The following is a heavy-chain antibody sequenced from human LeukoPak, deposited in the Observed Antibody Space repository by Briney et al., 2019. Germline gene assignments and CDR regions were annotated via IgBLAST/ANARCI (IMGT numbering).Heavy chain of an antibody. V-gene: IGHV4-34*01. CDR1: GGSFSGYY. Sequence: SETLSLTCAVYGGSFSGYYWSWIRQPPGKGLEWIGEINHSGSTNYNPSLKSRVTISVDTSKNQFSLKLSSVTAADTAVYYCARGLRMAYAIYLDYWGQGTLVTVSS. CDR2: INHSGST. D-gene: IGHD2-8*01. J-gene: IGHJ4*02. CDR3: ARGLRMAYAIYLDY.